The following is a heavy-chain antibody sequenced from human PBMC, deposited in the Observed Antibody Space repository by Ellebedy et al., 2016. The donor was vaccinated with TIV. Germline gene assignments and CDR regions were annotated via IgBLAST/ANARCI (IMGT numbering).Heavy chain of an antibody. CDR2: ISVYNI. CDR3: ARQASASPPLY. D-gene: IGHD6-19*01. V-gene: IGHV1-18*01. Sequence: ASVKVSCKASGYTFTTYGISWVRQAPGQGLEWLGWISVYNINYAQKLQGRVTMTTEPSTNTAYMELRTLRSDDTAVYYCARQASASPPLYWGQGTLVTVSS. J-gene: IGHJ4*02. CDR1: GYTFTTYG.